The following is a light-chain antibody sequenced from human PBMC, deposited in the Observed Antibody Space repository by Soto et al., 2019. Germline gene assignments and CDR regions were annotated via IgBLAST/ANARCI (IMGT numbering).Light chain of an antibody. Sequence: EIVMPPSPATLSVSPGGRANLSCRASQSISDTLAWYQQKPGQAPRLLIHGASTRAPGFPARFSGSGSGTDFTLTISSLQSEDFAVYYCQQYDNWPWTCGQGTKVDIK. CDR3: QQYDNWPWT. J-gene: IGKJ1*01. V-gene: IGKV3-15*01. CDR1: QSISDT. CDR2: GAS.